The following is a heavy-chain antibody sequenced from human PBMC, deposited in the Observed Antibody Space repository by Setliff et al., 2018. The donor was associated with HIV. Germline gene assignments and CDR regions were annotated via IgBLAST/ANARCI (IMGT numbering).Heavy chain of an antibody. CDR3: AREGGTDRYFDY. CDR2: LHISGNS. V-gene: IGHV4-4*07. CDR1: GVTVSKNY. Sequence: LRLSCAASGVTVSKNYMSWVRQAPGKGLEWVGRLHISGNSNYSPSLKSRVNMSIDTSKNQFSLKVLSVTAADTAVYYCAREGGTDRYFDYWGPGTPVTVSS. J-gene: IGHJ4*02. D-gene: IGHD3-16*01.